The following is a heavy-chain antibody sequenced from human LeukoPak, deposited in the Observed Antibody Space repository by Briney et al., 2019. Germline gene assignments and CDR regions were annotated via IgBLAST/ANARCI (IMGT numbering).Heavy chain of an antibody. J-gene: IGHJ4*02. CDR2: INHSGST. CDR3: ARGSGVHRDLGRGHSYGSWFCY. V-gene: IGHV4-34*01. D-gene: IGHD5-18*01. Sequence: SETLSLTCAVYGGSFSGYYWSWIRQPPGKGLEWIGEINHSGSTNYNPSLKSRVTISVDTSKNQFSLKLSSVTAADTAVYYCARGSGVHRDLGRGHSYGSWFCYWGQGTLVTVSS. CDR1: GGSFSGYY.